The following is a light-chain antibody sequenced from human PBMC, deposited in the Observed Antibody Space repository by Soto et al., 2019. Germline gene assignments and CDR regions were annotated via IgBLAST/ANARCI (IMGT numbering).Light chain of an antibody. CDR2: GAS. V-gene: IGKV3-20*01. Sequence: IVLTQSPGTLSLSSGERASLSCRASHYIATSSLAWYQQKPGQPPRLLMSGASNRATGIPDRVSGSGSGTDFTLTISRLEPEDFAVYFCQQGATFGQGTKLEI. CDR1: HYIATSS. J-gene: IGKJ2*01. CDR3: QQGAT.